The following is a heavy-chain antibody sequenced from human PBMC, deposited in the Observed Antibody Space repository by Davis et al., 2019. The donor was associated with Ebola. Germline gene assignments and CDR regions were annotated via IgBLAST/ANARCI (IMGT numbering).Heavy chain of an antibody. D-gene: IGHD5-18*01. CDR1: GGSTSSYY. CDR3: ARDRVYSYGQGYYYYYGMDV. CDR2: IYYSGST. J-gene: IGHJ6*02. Sequence: SETLSLTCTVSGGSTSSYYWSWIRQPPGKGLEWIGYIYYSGSTNYNPSLKSRVTISVDTSKNQFSLKLSSVTAADTAVYYCARDRVYSYGQGYYYYYGMDVWGQGTTVTVSS. V-gene: IGHV4-59*01.